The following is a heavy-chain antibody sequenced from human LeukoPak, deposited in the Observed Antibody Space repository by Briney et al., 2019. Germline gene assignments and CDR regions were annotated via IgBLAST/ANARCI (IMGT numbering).Heavy chain of an antibody. CDR3: ARSSSYSPYYFDS. V-gene: IGHV5-51*04. CDR1: GYSFTKNW. J-gene: IGHJ4*02. CDR2: IYPPDSDT. Sequence: GESLKISCQGSGYSFTKNWIGWVRQMPGKGLEWMGIIYPPDSDTRYGRSFQGQVTISVDEPITIAYLQWSSLKASDTAMYYCARSSSYSPYYFDSWGQGTLVTVSS. D-gene: IGHD3-22*01.